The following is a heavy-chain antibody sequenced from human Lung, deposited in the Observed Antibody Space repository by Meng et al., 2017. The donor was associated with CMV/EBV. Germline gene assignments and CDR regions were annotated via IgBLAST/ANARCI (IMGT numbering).Heavy chain of an antibody. V-gene: IGHV4-59*01. CDR1: GGSISSYY. CDR3: ASYRSGTPGRFDP. J-gene: IGHJ5*02. Sequence: SETXSLXXTVSGGSISSYYWSWIRQPPGKGLGWIGYIYYSGSTNYNPSLKSRVTISVDTSKNQFSLKLSSVTAADTAVYYCASYRSGTPGRFDPWGQGTLVXVSS. CDR2: IYYSGST. D-gene: IGHD1-1*01.